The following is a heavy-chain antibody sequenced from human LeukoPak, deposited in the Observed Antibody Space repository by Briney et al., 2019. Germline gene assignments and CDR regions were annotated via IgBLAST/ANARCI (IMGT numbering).Heavy chain of an antibody. D-gene: IGHD2-2*02. V-gene: IGHV1-24*01. J-gene: IGHJ5*02. CDR2: FDPEDGET. Sequence: GASVKVSCKVSGYTLTELSMHWVRQAPGKGLEWMGGFDPEDGETIYAQKFQGRVTMTEDTSTDTAYMELSSLRSEDTAVYYCARAPRGCSSTSCYTPTNWFDPWGQGTLVTVSS. CDR3: ARAPRGCSSTSCYTPTNWFDP. CDR1: GYTLTELS.